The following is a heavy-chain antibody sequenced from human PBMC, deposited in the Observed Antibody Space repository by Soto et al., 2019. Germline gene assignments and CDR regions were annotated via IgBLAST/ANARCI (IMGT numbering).Heavy chain of an antibody. CDR3: ARDRGSYALDY. CDR2: ISTSTGNT. CDR1: GYTFTIDG. V-gene: IGHV1-18*01. J-gene: IGHJ4*02. D-gene: IGHD1-26*01. Sequence: QVQLVQSGAEVKKPGASVKVSCKASGYTFTIDGISWVRQAPGQGLEWMGWISTSTGNTNYAQKLQGGVTMTTDTSTSTAYMELRRLRSDDTAVYYCARDRGSYALDYWGKGTLVTVSS.